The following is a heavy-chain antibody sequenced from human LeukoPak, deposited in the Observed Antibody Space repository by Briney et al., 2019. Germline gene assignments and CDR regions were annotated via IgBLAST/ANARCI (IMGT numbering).Heavy chain of an antibody. Sequence: GGSLKLSGQASEFTFSSFPMTWVGQAPGKGREGFQAISGSGGSTYYADSVKGRFTISRDNSKNTLYLQMNSLRAEDTAVYYCAKDARPRTSRAKERPTDYWGQGTLVTVSS. CDR1: EFTFSSFP. J-gene: IGHJ4*02. V-gene: IGHV3-23*01. CDR3: AKDARPRTSRAKERPTDY. CDR2: ISGSGGST. D-gene: IGHD1-1*01.